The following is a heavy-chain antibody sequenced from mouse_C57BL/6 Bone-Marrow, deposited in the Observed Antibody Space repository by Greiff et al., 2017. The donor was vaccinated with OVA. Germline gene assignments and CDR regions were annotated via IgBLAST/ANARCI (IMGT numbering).Heavy chain of an antibody. CDR1: GFTFSDYG. CDR3: ARNDYRD. D-gene: IGHD2-4*01. CDR2: ISSGSGTI. J-gene: IGHJ2*01. Sequence: EVQLQESGGGLVKPGGSLKLSCAASGFTFSDYGMHWVRQAPEKGLEWVAYISSGSGTIYYADTVKGRFTISRDNAKNTLFLQMASLRAEDTAMYYCARNDYRDWGQGTTLTGSS. V-gene: IGHV5-17*01.